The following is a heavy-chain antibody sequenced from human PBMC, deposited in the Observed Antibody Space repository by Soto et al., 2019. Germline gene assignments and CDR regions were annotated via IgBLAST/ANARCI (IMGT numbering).Heavy chain of an antibody. CDR2: IYYNGII. CDR1: GDSITDGDYY. J-gene: IGHJ5*02. V-gene: IGHV4-30-4*01. CDR3: ARGIQEGFDP. D-gene: IGHD5-18*01. Sequence: QVSLQESGPGLVKPSQTLSLSCTVSGDSITDGDYYWGWIRQPPGKDLEWIAYIYYNGIIHYNPSLKSRDTISLDPSKNQFSLTMTSVIDADTADYSCARGIQEGFDPWGQGALVTVSS.